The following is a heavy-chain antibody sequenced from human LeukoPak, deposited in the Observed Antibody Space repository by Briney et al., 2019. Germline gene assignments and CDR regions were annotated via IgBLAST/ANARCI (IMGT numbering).Heavy chain of an antibody. J-gene: IGHJ4*02. CDR3: AREVVTMVRGVSGPFDY. V-gene: IGHV1-2*02. CDR2: INPNSGGT. Sequence: ASVKVSCKASGYTFAGYYMHWVRQAPGQGLEWMGWINPNSGGTNCAQKFQGRVTMTRDTSISTAYMELSRLRSDDTAVYYCAREVVTMVRGVSGPFDYWGQGTLVTVSS. CDR1: GYTFAGYY. D-gene: IGHD3-10*01.